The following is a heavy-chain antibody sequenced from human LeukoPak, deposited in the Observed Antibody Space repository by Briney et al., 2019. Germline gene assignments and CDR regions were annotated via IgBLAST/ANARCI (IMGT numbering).Heavy chain of an antibody. Sequence: PSETLSLTCIVSGYSISSGYYWGWIRQPPGKGLEWIGSIYHGGSTYYSPSLKSRVTISVDTSKNQFSLKLSSVTAADTAVYFCARDGGGYCSSTSCRAGVDYWGQGTLVTVSS. V-gene: IGHV4-38-2*02. CDR1: GYSISSGYY. J-gene: IGHJ4*02. CDR3: ARDGGGYCSSTSCRAGVDY. CDR2: IYHGGST. D-gene: IGHD2-2*01.